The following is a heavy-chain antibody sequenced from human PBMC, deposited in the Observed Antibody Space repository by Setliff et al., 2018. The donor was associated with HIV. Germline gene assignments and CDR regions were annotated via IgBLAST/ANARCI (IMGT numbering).Heavy chain of an antibody. CDR2: IKLSSGGT. CDR1: GNSFNGDF. J-gene: IGHJ4*01. V-gene: IGHV1-2*02. CDR3: VTSPGSFTSVDETEAGDY. Sequence: ASVKVSCKAPGNSFNGDFLNWVRQAPGQGLEWMGNIKLSSGGTKFAQKFLGRVTMTRDTSTNTAFMELRRRNSVDTATYFCVTSPGSFTSVDETEAGDYWG. D-gene: IGHD6-25*01.